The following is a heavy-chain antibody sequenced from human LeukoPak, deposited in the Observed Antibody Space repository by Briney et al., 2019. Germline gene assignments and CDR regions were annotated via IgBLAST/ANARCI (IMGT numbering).Heavy chain of an antibody. Sequence: PGGSLRLSCAASGFTFSSYAMNWVRQAPGKGLEWVSISGSGGDTYYADSEKGRCTISSDNSKNTLYLQMNSLRAEDRAVYYLWRARVATFGSYYFGYWGQGTLVPVSS. CDR1: GFTFSSYA. V-gene: IGHV3-23*01. D-gene: IGHD2-21*02. J-gene: IGHJ4*02. CDR3: WRARVATFGSYYFGY. CDR2: SGSGGDT.